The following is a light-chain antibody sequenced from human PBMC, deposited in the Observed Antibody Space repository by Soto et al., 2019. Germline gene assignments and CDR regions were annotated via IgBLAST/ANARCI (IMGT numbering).Light chain of an antibody. CDR1: SSDVGNYNY. Sequence: QSALTQPASVSGSPGQSITISCTGTSSDVGNYNYVSWYQQYPGRVPKLLIYMVSNRPSGVSNRFSGSKSDNTASLTISGLQAEDEADYYCSSYTSFSTYVFGTGTKLTVL. V-gene: IGLV2-14*01. J-gene: IGLJ1*01. CDR2: MVS. CDR3: SSYTSFSTYV.